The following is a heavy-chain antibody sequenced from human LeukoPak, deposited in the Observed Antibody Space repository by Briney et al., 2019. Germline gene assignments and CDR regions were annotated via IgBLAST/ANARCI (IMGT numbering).Heavy chain of an antibody. CDR1: GYTFTSYG. J-gene: IGHJ5*02. Sequence: ASVKVSCKASGYTFTSYGISWVRQAPGQGLEWMGWISAYNGNTNYAQKLQGRVTMTTDTSTSTAYMELRSLRSDDTAVCYCARGYQEYCSSTSCSWFDPWGQGTLVTVSS. D-gene: IGHD2-2*01. V-gene: IGHV1-18*01. CDR2: ISAYNGNT. CDR3: ARGYQEYCSSTSCSWFDP.